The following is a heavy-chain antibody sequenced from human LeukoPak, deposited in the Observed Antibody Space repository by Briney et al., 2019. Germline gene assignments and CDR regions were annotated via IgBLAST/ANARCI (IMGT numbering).Heavy chain of an antibody. J-gene: IGHJ4*02. CDR1: GFTFSGYW. V-gene: IGHV3-7*01. CDR2: INKDGSER. D-gene: IGHD4-17*01. Sequence: PGGSLRLSCAASGFTFSGYWMSWVRQAPGKGLEWVANINKDGSERYNVDSVKGRFTISRDNANKSLYLQMNSLRGEDTSVYYCARESKGRSKIDYWGQGTLVTVSS. CDR3: ARESKGRSKIDY.